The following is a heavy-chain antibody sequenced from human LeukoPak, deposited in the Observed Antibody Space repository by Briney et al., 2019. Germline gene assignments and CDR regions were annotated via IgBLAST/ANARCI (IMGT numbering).Heavy chain of an antibody. CDR1: GFTFSSYG. CDR2: INSDGSST. V-gene: IGHV3-74*01. Sequence: GGSLRLSCAASGFTFSSYGTSWVRQAPGKGLVWVSRINSDGSSTSYADSVKGRFTISRDNAKNTLYLQMNSLRAEDTAVYYCASSSGYLFDYWGQGTLVTVSS. J-gene: IGHJ4*02. D-gene: IGHD3-22*01. CDR3: ASSSGYLFDY.